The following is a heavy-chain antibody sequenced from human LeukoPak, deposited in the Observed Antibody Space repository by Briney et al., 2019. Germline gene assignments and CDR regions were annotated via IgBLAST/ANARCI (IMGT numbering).Heavy chain of an antibody. Sequence: GGSLRLSCAASGFTFSDDYMTWIRQAPGKGLEWVSYISTSGSTISYADSVKGRFTISRDNAKNSLYLQMNSLRAEDTAVYYCVRWSRSLWLDPWGRGTLVTVSS. CDR1: GFTFSDDY. J-gene: IGHJ5*01. CDR2: ISTSGSTI. V-gene: IGHV3-11*01. D-gene: IGHD6-6*01. CDR3: VRWSRSLWLDP.